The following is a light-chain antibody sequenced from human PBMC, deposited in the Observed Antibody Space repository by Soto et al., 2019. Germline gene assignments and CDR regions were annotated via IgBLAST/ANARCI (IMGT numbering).Light chain of an antibody. Sequence: ERVMTQSPATLSVSPGERATLSCRASQSVGSNLAWYQQKPGQAPRLLIYGASTRATGIPARFSGSGSGTEFTLTISSLQPDDFATYYCQQYHEYWFGQGTKV. CDR2: GAS. V-gene: IGKV3-15*01. CDR3: QQYHEYW. J-gene: IGKJ1*01. CDR1: QSVGSN.